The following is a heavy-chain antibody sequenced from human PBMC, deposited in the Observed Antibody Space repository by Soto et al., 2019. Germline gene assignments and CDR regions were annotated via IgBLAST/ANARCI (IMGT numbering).Heavy chain of an antibody. CDR1: GFTFSTYV. J-gene: IGHJ4*02. CDR2: ISDSGDTT. V-gene: IGHV3-23*01. D-gene: IGHD3-16*02. Sequence: EVQLLESGGDLVQPGGSLRLSCAASGFTFSTYVMAWVRQAPGKGLEWVSMISDSGDTTYYADSVKGRFTISRDNSKNTVYLQMTGLTAEDTGKYFCAKVPAPYRYYFDYWGQGTLVTVSS. CDR3: AKVPAPYRYYFDY.